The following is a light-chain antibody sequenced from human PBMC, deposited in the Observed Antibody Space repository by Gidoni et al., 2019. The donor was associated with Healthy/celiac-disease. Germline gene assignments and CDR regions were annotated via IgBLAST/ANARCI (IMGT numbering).Light chain of an antibody. CDR3: QQRYSTPYT. V-gene: IGKV1-39*01. J-gene: IGKJ2*01. CDR2: ATS. CDR1: QSIISY. Sequence: DIQMTQSPSSLSASVGDRVTIPSRASQSIISYLIWYQQNPGKAPTLLLYATSSLQSGVPSRFIGSGSCTDFSLPTSSLQPADFATSYCQQRYSTPYTFGQGTKLEIK.